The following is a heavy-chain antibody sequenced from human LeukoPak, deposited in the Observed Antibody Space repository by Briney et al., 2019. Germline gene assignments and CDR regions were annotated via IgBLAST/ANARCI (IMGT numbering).Heavy chain of an antibody. J-gene: IGHJ5*02. D-gene: IGHD1-1*01. CDR1: GYTFTRYG. V-gene: IGHV1-18*01. Sequence: ASVKVSCKASGYTFTRYGITWVRQAPGQGLEWMGWISTYNGKTDYAQKVQDRVTMTTDTPTSTVYMELRSLRSDDTALYFCARDFSNFSYGTWFDPWGQGTLVTVSS. CDR2: ISTYNGKT. CDR3: ARDFSNFSYGTWFDP.